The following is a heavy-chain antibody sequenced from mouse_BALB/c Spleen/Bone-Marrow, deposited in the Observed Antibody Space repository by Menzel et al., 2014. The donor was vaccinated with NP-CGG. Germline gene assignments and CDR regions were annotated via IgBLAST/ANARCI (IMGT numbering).Heavy chain of an antibody. CDR2: IDPSDSYT. D-gene: IGHD2-4*01. V-gene: IGHV1-69*02. CDR3: ARTYYDYDWFAY. J-gene: IGHJ3*01. CDR1: GYTFTSYW. Sequence: VQLQQPGVEFVKPGASVKLSCKASGYTFTSYWMHWVKQRPGQGLEWIGEIDPSDSYTKYNQNFKGKATLTVDKSSSTAYMQLSSLTPEDSAVYYCARTYYDYDWFAYWGQGTLVTVSA.